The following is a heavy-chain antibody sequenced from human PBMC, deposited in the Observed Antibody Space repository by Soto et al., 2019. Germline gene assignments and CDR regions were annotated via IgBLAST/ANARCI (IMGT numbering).Heavy chain of an antibody. CDR2: IYYSGST. CDR3: ARGPITMLRGDHRYYDY. V-gene: IGHV4-31*03. J-gene: IGHJ4*02. Sequence: TLSLTCTVSGGSISSGGYYWSWIRQHPGKGLEWIGYIYYSGSTYYNPSLKSRVTISVDTSKNQFSLKLSSVTAADTAVYYCARGPITMLRGDHRYYDYWGQGTLVSVSS. CDR1: GGSISSGGYY. D-gene: IGHD3-10*01.